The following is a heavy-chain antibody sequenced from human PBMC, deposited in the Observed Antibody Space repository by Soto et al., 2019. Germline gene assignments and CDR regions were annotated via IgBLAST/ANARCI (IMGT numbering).Heavy chain of an antibody. Sequence: SETLSLTCTVSGGSISSNYWSWIRQPPGKGLEWIGYIYYSGSTNYNPSLKSRVTISVDTSKNQFSLKLSSVTAADTAVYYCARASTVVTHSGSYNWFDPWGQGTLVTVS. CDR3: ARASTVVTHSGSYNWFDP. CDR1: GGSISSNY. CDR2: IYYSGST. J-gene: IGHJ5*02. D-gene: IGHD2-21*02. V-gene: IGHV4-59*01.